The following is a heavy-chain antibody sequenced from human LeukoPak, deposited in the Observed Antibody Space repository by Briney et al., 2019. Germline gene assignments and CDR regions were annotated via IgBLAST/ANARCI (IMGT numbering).Heavy chain of an antibody. CDR3: AKTHFRITVFGVIAPNSFDV. V-gene: IGHV1-18*01. Sequence: ASVKVSCKASGYTFTGFGVSWVRQAPRQGLEWMGWISVYNNYTNYARNFQDRVTMTADTSTSTAYMELRSLSSDDTAMYFCAKTHFRITVFGVIAPNSFDVWGQGTMVTVSS. CDR2: ISVYNNYT. D-gene: IGHD3-3*01. CDR1: GYTFTGFG. J-gene: IGHJ3*01.